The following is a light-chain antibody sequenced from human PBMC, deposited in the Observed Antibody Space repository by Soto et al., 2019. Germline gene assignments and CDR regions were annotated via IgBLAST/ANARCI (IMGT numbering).Light chain of an antibody. V-gene: IGKV3-20*01. CDR3: QQYGTSPIA. CDR1: QNVGGRF. CDR2: MAS. Sequence: EIVLTQSPGTLSLSPGERATLSCRASQNVGGRFLAWYQQKPGQAPRLLINMASTRATGIPDRFSGSGSGTDFTLTISRLEPEDFAVYYCQQYGTSPIAFGQGTRLEIK. J-gene: IGKJ5*01.